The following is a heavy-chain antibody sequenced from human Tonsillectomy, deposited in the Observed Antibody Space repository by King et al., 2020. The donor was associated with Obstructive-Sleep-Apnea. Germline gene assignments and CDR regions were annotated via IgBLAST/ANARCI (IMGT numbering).Heavy chain of an antibody. CDR1: GYSISSGYL. CDR2: IEYSGRT. CDR3: ARRGLIYYYGMDA. Sequence: VQLQESGPGLVKPSETLSLTCTVSGYSISSGYLWGWIRQPPGKGLEWIATIEYSGRTHYNPSLNGRVTISADTSKNQFSLKLTSVTAADTAVYYCARRGLIYYYGMDAWGQGTTVTVSS. V-gene: IGHV4-38-2*02. D-gene: IGHD5-12*01. J-gene: IGHJ6*02.